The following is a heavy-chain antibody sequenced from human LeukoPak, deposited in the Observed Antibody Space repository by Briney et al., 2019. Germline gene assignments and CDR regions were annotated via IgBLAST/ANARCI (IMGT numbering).Heavy chain of an antibody. V-gene: IGHV4-4*07. J-gene: IGHJ5*02. CDR3: ARNRYYYGSGNYGVPNWFDP. CDR1: GGSINSYY. CDR2: IYSSGST. D-gene: IGHD3-10*01. Sequence: SETLSLTCTVSGGSINSYYWSWIRQPAGKGLEWIGHIYSSGSTNYNPSLKSRVTMSVDTSKNQFSLKLSSVTAADTAVYYCARNRYYYGSGNYGVPNWFDPWGQGTLVTVSS.